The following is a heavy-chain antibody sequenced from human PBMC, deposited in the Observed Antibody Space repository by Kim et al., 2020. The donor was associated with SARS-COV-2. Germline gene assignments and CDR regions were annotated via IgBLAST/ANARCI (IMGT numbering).Heavy chain of an antibody. J-gene: IGHJ4*02. CDR1: GFTFSSYE. V-gene: IGHV3-48*03. Sequence: GGSLRLSCAASGFTFSSYEMNWVRQTPGKGLEWVSYISSSGSTIYYADSVKGRFTISRDNAKNSLYLQMNSLRAEDTAGYYCARGPQRWLVPSDYWGQGTLVTVSS. D-gene: IGHD6-19*01. CDR2: ISSSGSTI. CDR3: ARGPQRWLVPSDY.